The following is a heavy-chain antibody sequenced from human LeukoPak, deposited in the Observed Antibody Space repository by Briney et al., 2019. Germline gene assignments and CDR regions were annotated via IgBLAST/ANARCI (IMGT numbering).Heavy chain of an antibody. J-gene: IGHJ4*02. Sequence: NPSETLSLTCAVYGGSFSGYYWSWIRQPPGKGLEWIGEINHSGSTNYNPSLKSRVTISVDTSKNQFSLKLSSVTAADTAVYYCARRRLWSLYYFDYWGQGTLVTVSS. CDR2: INHSGST. V-gene: IGHV4-34*01. D-gene: IGHD5-18*01. CDR1: GGSFSGYY. CDR3: ARRRLWSLYYFDY.